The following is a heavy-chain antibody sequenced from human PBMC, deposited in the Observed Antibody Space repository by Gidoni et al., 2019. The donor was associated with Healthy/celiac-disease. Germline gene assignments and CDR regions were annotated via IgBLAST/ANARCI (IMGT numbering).Heavy chain of an antibody. Sequence: EVQMVESGGGLVQPGRSLRLSCAASGFTFDDYAMHWVRQAPGTCLEWVSGISWNSGSIGYADSVKGRFTISRDNAKNSLYLQMNSLRSEDTALYYCAKDHPLSKSLDYWGQGTLVTVSS. CDR1: GFTFDDYA. V-gene: IGHV3-9*01. D-gene: IGHD4-4*01. CDR2: ISWNSGSI. J-gene: IGHJ4*02. CDR3: AKDHPLSKSLDY.